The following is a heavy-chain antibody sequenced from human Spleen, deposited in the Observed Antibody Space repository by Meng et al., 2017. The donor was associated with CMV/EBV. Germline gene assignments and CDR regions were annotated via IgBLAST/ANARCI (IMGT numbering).Heavy chain of an antibody. CDR2: ISYDESNR. CDR1: GFGFSSYA. CDR3: ARDYVTRQLWYSFDY. J-gene: IGHJ4*02. V-gene: IGHV3-30*04. Sequence: SGFGFSSYAMHWVRQGPGKGLKWVEVISYDESNRYYADYVKGQITVSRDNSKNTLYMQMNSLRDEDTAVYYCARDYVTRQLWYSFDYWGRGTLVTVSS. D-gene: IGHD5-18*01.